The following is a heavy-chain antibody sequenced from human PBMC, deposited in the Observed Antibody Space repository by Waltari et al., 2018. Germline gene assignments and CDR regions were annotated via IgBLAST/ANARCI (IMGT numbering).Heavy chain of an antibody. J-gene: IGHJ3*02. CDR2: INHSGST. CDR3: ARKQLPSGSHGAFDI. D-gene: IGHD1-26*01. V-gene: IGHV4-34*01. CDR1: GGSFSGYY. Sequence: QVQLQQWGAGLLKPSETLSLTCAVYGGSFSGYYWSWIRKPPGKGLEWIGEINHSGSTNYNPSLKSRVTISVDTSKNQFSLKLSSVTAADTAVYYCARKQLPSGSHGAFDIWGQGTMVTVSS.